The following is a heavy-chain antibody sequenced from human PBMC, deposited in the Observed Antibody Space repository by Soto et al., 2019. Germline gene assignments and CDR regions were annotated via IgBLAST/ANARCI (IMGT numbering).Heavy chain of an antibody. D-gene: IGHD5-18*01. CDR1: GYTFTSYD. V-gene: IGHV1-8*01. Sequence: QVQLVQSGAEVKKPGASVKVSCKASGYTFTSYDINWVRQATGQGLEWMGWMNPNSGNTGYAQKFQGRVTMTRNTCISTAYMGLSSLRSEDTAVYYCARGSRIQLWLTPYYGMDVWGQGTTVTVSS. CDR3: ARGSRIQLWLTPYYGMDV. J-gene: IGHJ6*02. CDR2: MNPNSGNT.